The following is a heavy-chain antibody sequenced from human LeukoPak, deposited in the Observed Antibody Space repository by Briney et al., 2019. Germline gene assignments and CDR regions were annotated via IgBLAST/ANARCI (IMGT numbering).Heavy chain of an antibody. CDR2: IYYSGST. CDR1: GGSISSYY. CDR3: ARRYDFFAMDV. Sequence: SETLSLTCTASGGSISSYYWSWIRQPPGKGVEWIGYIYYSGSTNYNPSLKSRVTISVDTSKNQFSLKLSSVTAADTAVYYCARRYDFFAMDVWGKGTTVTVSS. V-gene: IGHV4-59*01. D-gene: IGHD3-3*01. J-gene: IGHJ6*03.